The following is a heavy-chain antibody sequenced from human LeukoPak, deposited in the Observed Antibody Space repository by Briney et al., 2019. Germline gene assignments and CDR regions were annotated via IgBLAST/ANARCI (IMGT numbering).Heavy chain of an antibody. CDR3: ARYVRGLMPTYFDY. CDR1: GDSITNYY. CDR2: IYYSGTT. Sequence: SETLSLTCTVPGDSITNYYWSWIRQPPGKGLEWIGYIYYSGTTDYNPSLKSRVSISVDTSKKQLSLKLSSVTAADTAVYYCARYVRGLMPTYFDYWGQGTLVTVSS. D-gene: IGHD3-10*01. J-gene: IGHJ4*02. V-gene: IGHV4-59*01.